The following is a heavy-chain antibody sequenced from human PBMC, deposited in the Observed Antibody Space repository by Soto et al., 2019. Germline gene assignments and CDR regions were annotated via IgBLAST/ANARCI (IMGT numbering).Heavy chain of an antibody. CDR1: GGSLSSYY. V-gene: IGHV4-59*01. J-gene: IGHJ4*02. CDR2: IYYSGGT. D-gene: IGHD1-26*01. CDR3: ARQTAPSGSYFPLFDY. Sequence: SETLSLTCPVSGGSLSSYYWSWIRQPPGKGLEWIGYIYYSGGTNYNPSLKSRVTISVDTSKNQFSLKLSSVTAADTAVYYCARQTAPSGSYFPLFDYWGQGTLVTVSS.